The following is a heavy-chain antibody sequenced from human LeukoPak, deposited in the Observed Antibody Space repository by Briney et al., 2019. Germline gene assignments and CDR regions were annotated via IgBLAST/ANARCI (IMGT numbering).Heavy chain of an antibody. V-gene: IGHV4-39*01. CDR3: ARLRRYSGSYLDF. CDR1: GGSIRSSSSY. D-gene: IGHD1-26*01. Sequence: SETLSLTCTVSGGSIRSSSSYWGWIRQPPGKGLEWLGSIHYSGSTYYNPSLKSRITISGDTSKNQFSLKLSSVTAADTAVYYCARLRRYSGSYLDFWGQGTLVTVSS. J-gene: IGHJ4*02. CDR2: IHYSGST.